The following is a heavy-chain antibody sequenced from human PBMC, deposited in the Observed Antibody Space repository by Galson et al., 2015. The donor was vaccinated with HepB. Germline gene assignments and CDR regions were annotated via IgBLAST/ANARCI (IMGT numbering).Heavy chain of an antibody. CDR1: GFTFSSYA. V-gene: IGHV3-23*01. CDR3: AIGGGSSPFDY. Sequence: SLRLSCAASGFTFSSYAMSWVRQAPGKGLEWVSSISGSGGSKYYADSVKGRFTISRDNSNNTPYLQMNSLRAEDTAVYYCAIGGGSSPFDYWGQGTLVTVSS. CDR2: ISGSGGSK. J-gene: IGHJ4*02. D-gene: IGHD6-6*01.